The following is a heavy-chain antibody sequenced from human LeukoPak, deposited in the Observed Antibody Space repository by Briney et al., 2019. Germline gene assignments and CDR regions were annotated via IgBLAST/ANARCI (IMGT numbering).Heavy chain of an antibody. J-gene: IGHJ4*02. CDR2: IKSKIDGETT. D-gene: IGHD1-7*01. CDR1: GFISSSYW. Sequence: GGSLRLSCAASGFISSSYWMSWVRQAPGKGLEWVGRIKSKIDGETTDYAAPVKGRFTISRDDSKDMLYLQMNSLKTEDTAVYFCTRDKLELRQFDYWGQGTLVTVSS. V-gene: IGHV3-15*01. CDR3: TRDKLELRQFDY.